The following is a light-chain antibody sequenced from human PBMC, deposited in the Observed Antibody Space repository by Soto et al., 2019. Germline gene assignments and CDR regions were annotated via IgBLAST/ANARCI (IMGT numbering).Light chain of an antibody. V-gene: IGKV3-15*01. CDR3: QQYDNWPYT. CDR2: VAS. Sequence: EIVMTQSPATLSVSPGERATLSCRASPSVSSNLAWYQQKRGQAPRLLIYVASTSATGIPARFSVSGSGTEFTPTISSLQSEDFAVSYCQQYDNWPYTFGQGTKLEIK. CDR1: PSVSSN. J-gene: IGKJ2*01.